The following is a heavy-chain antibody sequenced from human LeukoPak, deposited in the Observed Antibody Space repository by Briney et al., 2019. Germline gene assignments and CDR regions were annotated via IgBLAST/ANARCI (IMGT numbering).Heavy chain of an antibody. V-gene: IGHV3-23*01. Sequence: GGSLRLSCAASGFTFSSYAMSWVRQAPGKGLERVSAISGSGGSTYYADSVKGRFTISRDNSKNTLYLQMNSLRDEDTAVYYCAKDRQELLWFGELSDYWGQGTLVTVSS. CDR1: GFTFSSYA. CDR2: ISGSGGST. J-gene: IGHJ4*02. CDR3: AKDRQELLWFGELSDY. D-gene: IGHD3-10*01.